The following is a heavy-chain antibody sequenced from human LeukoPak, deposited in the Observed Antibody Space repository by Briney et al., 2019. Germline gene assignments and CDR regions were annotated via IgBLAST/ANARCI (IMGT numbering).Heavy chain of an antibody. CDR1: GFTFSNYA. CDR2: ISGSGGST. D-gene: IGHD4-11*01. CDR3: ARFSKTTLSAFDI. Sequence: GGSLRLSCAASGFTFSNYAMSWVRQAPGKGLEWVSTISGSGGSTYYADSVKGRFTISRDNSKNTLYLQMNSLRAEDTAVYYCARFSKTTLSAFDIWGQGTLVTVSS. J-gene: IGHJ3*02. V-gene: IGHV3-23*01.